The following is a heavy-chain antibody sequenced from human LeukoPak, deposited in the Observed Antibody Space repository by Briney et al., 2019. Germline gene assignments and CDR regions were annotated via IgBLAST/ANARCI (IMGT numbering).Heavy chain of an antibody. Sequence: SETLSLTCTVSGSSISSGSYYWSWIRQPAGKGLEWIGRIYTSGSTKYNPSLKSRVTISVDRSKNQFSLKLSSVTAADAAVYYCARALRGYYLTFDYWGQGTLVTVSS. J-gene: IGHJ4*02. CDR1: GSSISSGSYY. D-gene: IGHD3-22*01. CDR3: ARALRGYYLTFDY. V-gene: IGHV4-61*02. CDR2: IYTSGST.